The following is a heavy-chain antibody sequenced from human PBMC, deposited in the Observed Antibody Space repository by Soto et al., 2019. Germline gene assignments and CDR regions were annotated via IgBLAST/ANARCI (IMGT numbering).Heavy chain of an antibody. CDR2: IYSSGST. Sequence: QVQLQPSGPGLVKPSETLSLTCTGSGGSISSYYWTLIRQPPGKGLEWIGYIYSSGSTNYNPSLKSRVTLSVDTSKNQFSLKLSSVTAADTAVYYCARGEFSYYCDYWGQGTLVTVSS. J-gene: IGHJ4*02. CDR3: ARGEFSYYCDY. CDR1: GGSISSYY. D-gene: IGHD3-16*02. V-gene: IGHV4-59*01.